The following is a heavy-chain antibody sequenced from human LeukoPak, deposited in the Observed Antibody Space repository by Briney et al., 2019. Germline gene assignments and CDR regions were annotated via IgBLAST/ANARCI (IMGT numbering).Heavy chain of an antibody. Sequence: GASVKVSCKASGYTFTGYYMHWVRQAPAQGLEWMGCINPNSSGTNYAQKVQGRVTMTRDKSISKAYMELNRLRSDDTDVYYCARDRDYGSGIFDYWGQGTLVTVSS. J-gene: IGHJ4*02. CDR3: ARDRDYGSGIFDY. D-gene: IGHD3-10*01. CDR1: GYTFTGYY. CDR2: INPNSSGT. V-gene: IGHV1-2*02.